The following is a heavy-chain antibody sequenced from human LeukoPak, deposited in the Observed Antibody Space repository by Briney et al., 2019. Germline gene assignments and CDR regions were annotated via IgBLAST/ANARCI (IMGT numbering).Heavy chain of an antibody. CDR2: ISSSSSYI. J-gene: IGHJ4*02. D-gene: IGHD3-22*01. CDR1: GFTFSSYS. CDR3: AREFFLSYYDSSGYFDY. V-gene: IGHV3-21*01. Sequence: GGSLRLSCAASGFTFSSYSMNWVRQAPGKGLEWVSSISSSSSYIYYADSVKGRFTISRDNAKNSLYLQMNSLRAEDTAVYYCAREFFLSYYDSSGYFDYWGQGTLVTVSS.